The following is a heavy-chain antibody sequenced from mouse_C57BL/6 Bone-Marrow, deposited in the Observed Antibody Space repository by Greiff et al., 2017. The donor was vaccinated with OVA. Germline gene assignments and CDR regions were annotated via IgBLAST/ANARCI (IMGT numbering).Heavy chain of an antibody. CDR2: IHPNSGST. J-gene: IGHJ4*01. V-gene: IGHV1-64*01. D-gene: IGHD1-1*01. CDR1: GYTFTSYW. CDR3: APFITTVVATDYAMDY. Sequence: QVQLQQPGAELVKPGASVKLSCKASGYTFTSYWMHWVKQRPGQGLEWIGMIHPNSGSTNYNEKFKSKATLTVDKSSSTAYMQLSSLTSEDSAVYYCAPFITTVVATDYAMDYWGQGTSVTVSS.